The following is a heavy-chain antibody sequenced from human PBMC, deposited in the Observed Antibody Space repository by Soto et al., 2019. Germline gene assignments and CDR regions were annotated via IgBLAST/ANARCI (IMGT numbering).Heavy chain of an antibody. CDR3: AREGTYQGPDFDY. CDR2: IGNKANSYTT. V-gene: IGHV3-72*01. D-gene: IGHD2-2*01. Sequence: EVQLVESGGGLVQPGGSWRLSCAASGFTFSNNYMTWVRQAPGKGLEWVGRIGNKANSYTTQYAASVKGRFTVSRDESKNSLYLQMNSLKTEDTAVYYCAREGTYQGPDFDYWGQGILVTVSS. J-gene: IGHJ4*02. CDR1: GFTFSNNY.